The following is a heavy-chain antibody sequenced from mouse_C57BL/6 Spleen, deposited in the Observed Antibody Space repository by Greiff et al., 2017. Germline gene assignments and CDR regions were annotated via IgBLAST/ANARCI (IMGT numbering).Heavy chain of an antibody. CDR2: IDPSDSDT. CDR3: ASGAKTGKACDY. CDR1: GYTFTSYW. D-gene: IGHD1-3*01. J-gene: IGHJ4*01. V-gene: IGHV1-52*01. Sequence: QVQLQQPGAELVRPGSSVKLSCKASGYTFTSYWMHWVKQRPIQGLEWIGNIDPSDSDTNYNQKFKDKATLTVYKSSSTAYMQLSSLTYEDAAVYYCASGAKTGKACDYWGQGTSVTVSS.